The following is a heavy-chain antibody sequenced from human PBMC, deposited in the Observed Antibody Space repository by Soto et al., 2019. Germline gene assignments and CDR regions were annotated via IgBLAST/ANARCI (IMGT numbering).Heavy chain of an antibody. Sequence: EVQLVQSGGGLVQPGGSLKLSCAGSGFPFSFSWMDWVRQAPGKGLEWVANISADGSQRYYVDSVKGRFTVSRDNAENSVYLEMNSLIVDDTSVYYCSWSLNYWGLGTLVTVSS. CDR3: SWSLNY. CDR2: ISADGSQR. J-gene: IGHJ4*02. D-gene: IGHD3-3*01. CDR1: GFPFSFSW. V-gene: IGHV3-7*01.